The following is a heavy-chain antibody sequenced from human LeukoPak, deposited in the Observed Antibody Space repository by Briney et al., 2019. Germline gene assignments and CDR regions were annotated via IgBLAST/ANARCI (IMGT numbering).Heavy chain of an antibody. J-gene: IGHJ5*02. CDR2: IYYSGST. CDR1: GGSISSSSYY. D-gene: IGHD6-19*01. Sequence: SETLSLTCTVSGGSISSSSYYWGWIRQPPGKGLEWIGSIYYSGSTYYNPSLKSRVTMSVDTSKNQFSLKLSSVTAADTAVYYCARGGSGWYPSGFDPWGQGTLVTVSS. V-gene: IGHV4-39*07. CDR3: ARGGSGWYPSGFDP.